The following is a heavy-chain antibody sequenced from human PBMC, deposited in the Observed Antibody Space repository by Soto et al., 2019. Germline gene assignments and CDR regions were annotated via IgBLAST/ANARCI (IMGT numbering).Heavy chain of an antibody. V-gene: IGHV3-48*01. CDR3: ARDGDIVVVPAAIYFDY. CDR2: ISSSSSTI. D-gene: IGHD2-2*01. CDR1: GFTFSSYS. J-gene: IGHJ4*02. Sequence: GESLKISCAASGFTFSSYSMNWVRQAPGKGLEWVSYISSSSSTIYYADSVKGRFTISRDNAKNSLYLQMNSLRAEDTAVYYCARDGDIVVVPAAIYFDYWGQGTLVTVSS.